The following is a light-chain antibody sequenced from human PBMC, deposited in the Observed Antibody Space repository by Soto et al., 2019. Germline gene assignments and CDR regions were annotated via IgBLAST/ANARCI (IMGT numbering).Light chain of an antibody. CDR1: GSDVGGYKY. Sequence: QSVLTQPASVSGSPGQSITISCTGTGSDVGGYKYVSWYQQYPGKAPKLVIYEVSNRPSGVSNRFSGSKSGNTASLTISWLRPEDEADYYCSSYTSSTTPYVFGTGTKVTVL. J-gene: IGLJ1*01. CDR3: SSYTSSTTPYV. V-gene: IGLV2-14*01. CDR2: EVS.